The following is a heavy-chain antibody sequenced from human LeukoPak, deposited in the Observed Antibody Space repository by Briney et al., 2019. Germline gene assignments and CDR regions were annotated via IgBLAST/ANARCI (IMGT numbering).Heavy chain of an antibody. CDR2: ICSSGSTI. J-gene: IGHJ4*02. Sequence: GGSLRLSCAASGFTFSSYEKNGVRRAPGKGREWVSYICSSGSTIYYADSVKSRFTISRDNAKNSLYLQTNSLRAEDTAAYYCARGEMSDTAMVPDYWGQGTLVTVSS. CDR3: ARGEMSDTAMVPDY. CDR1: GFTFSSYE. D-gene: IGHD5-18*01. V-gene: IGHV3-48*03.